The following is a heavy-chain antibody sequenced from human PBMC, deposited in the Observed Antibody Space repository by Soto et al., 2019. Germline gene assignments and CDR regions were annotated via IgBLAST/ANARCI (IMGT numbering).Heavy chain of an antibody. Sequence: QVQLVESGGGVVQPGRSLRLSCAASGFTFSSYAMHWVRQAPGKGLEWVAVISYEGTNKYYAGSVKGRFTISRDNSKNTLYLQMDSLRAEDTAVYYCVKAPYYDFWTSYFYFDSWGQGTLVTVPS. D-gene: IGHD3-3*01. CDR1: GFTFSSYA. V-gene: IGHV3-30*18. J-gene: IGHJ4*02. CDR3: VKAPYYDFWTSYFYFDS. CDR2: ISYEGTNK.